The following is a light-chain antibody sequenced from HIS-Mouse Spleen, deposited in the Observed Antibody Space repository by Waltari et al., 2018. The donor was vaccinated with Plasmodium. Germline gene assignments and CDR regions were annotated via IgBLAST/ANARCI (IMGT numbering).Light chain of an antibody. CDR2: EDS. CDR3: YSTDSSGNHRV. J-gene: IGLJ3*02. CDR1: ALPKKY. Sequence: SYELTQPPSVSVSPGQTARNTCSGEALPKKYAYWYQQKSGQAPVLVIYEDSKRHSGIPERFSGSSSGTMATLTISGAQVEDEADYYCYSTDSSGNHRVFGGGTKLTVL. V-gene: IGLV3-10*01.